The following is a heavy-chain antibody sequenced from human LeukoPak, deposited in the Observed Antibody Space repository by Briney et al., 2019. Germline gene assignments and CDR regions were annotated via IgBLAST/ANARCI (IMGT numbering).Heavy chain of an antibody. V-gene: IGHV3-23*01. CDR2: IGAEGDT. CDR1: GFTFSSYW. J-gene: IGHJ3*01. D-gene: IGHD4-17*01. CDR3: VKSATVTTPRGRFDV. Sequence: GGSLRLSCAASGFTFSSYWMSWVRQAPGKGLQWVAFIGAEGDTYYAESVKGRFTVSRDNSRNTIYLHLNSLTGDDTATYYCVKSATVTTPRGRFDVWGQGTMVTVSS.